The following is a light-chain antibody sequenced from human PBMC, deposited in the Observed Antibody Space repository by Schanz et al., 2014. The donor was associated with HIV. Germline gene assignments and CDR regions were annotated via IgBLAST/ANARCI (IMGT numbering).Light chain of an antibody. CDR2: DVS. CDR1: SGDVGSYNY. Sequence: QSVLTQPASVSGSPGQSISISCTGTSGDVGSYNYVSWYQQHPGKAPKLMIYDVSNRPSGVSNRFSGSKSGNTASLTISGLQAEDEADYYCSSYTFSSTLVFGGGTKLTVL. CDR3: SSYTFSSTLV. J-gene: IGLJ3*02. V-gene: IGLV2-14*03.